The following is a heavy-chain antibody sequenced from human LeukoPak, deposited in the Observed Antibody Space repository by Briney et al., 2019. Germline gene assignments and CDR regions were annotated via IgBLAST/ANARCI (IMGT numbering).Heavy chain of an antibody. CDR2: IYYSGST. V-gene: IGHV4-59*01. CDR1: GGSISSYY. D-gene: IGHD3-22*01. CDR3: ARVTGYVIEDYFDY. J-gene: IGHJ4*02. Sequence: SETLSLTCSVSGGSISSYYWSWIRQPPGKGLEWIGYIYYSGSTNYNPSLKSRVTISVDTSKNQFSLKLRSVTAADTAVYYCARVTGYVIEDYFDYWGQGTLVTVSS.